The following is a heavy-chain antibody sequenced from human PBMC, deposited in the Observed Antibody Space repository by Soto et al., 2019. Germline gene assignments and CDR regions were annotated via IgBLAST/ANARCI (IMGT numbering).Heavy chain of an antibody. D-gene: IGHD5-12*01. Sequence: QVQLVESGGGVVQPGRSLRLSCAASGFTFSSYSMHWVRQAPGKGLEWVAVIWNDGSNKYYADSVKGRFTISRDNFKRQLYLQMDCLSAEDTAVYYGARDPGVATKILHWYYDRLGRGALVNGFS. J-gene: IGHJ2*01. CDR1: GFTFSSYS. CDR3: ARDPGVATKILHWYYDR. V-gene: IGHV3-33*01. CDR2: IWNDGSNK.